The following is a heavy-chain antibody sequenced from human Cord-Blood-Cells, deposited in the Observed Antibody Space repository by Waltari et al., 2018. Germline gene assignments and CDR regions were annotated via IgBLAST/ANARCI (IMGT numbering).Heavy chain of an antibody. D-gene: IGHD6-13*01. CDR3: AKDLGGIAHDAFDI. V-gene: IGHV3-30*18. CDR1: GFTFSSYG. J-gene: IGHJ3*02. CDR2: IAYDGSNK. Sequence: QVQLVESGGGVVQPGRSLRLSCAASGFTFSSYGMHWVRQAPGKGLEWVAVIAYDGSNKYYADSVKGRFTISRDNSKNTLYLQMNSLRAEDTAVYYCAKDLGGIAHDAFDIWGQGTMVTVSS.